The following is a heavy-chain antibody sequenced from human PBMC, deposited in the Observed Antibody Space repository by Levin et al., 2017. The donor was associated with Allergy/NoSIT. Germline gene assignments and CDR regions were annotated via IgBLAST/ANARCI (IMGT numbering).Heavy chain of an antibody. V-gene: IGHV3-48*01. J-gene: IGHJ6*02. CDR3: ARDSYCSSTSCYTGDYYYGMDV. Sequence: GGSLRLSCAASGFTFSSYSMNWVRQAPGKGLEWVSYISSSSSTIYYADSVKGRFTISRDNAKNSLYLQMNSLRAEDTAVYYCARDSYCSSTSCYTGDYYYGMDVWGQGTTVTVSS. CDR1: GFTFSSYS. D-gene: IGHD2-2*02. CDR2: ISSSSSTI.